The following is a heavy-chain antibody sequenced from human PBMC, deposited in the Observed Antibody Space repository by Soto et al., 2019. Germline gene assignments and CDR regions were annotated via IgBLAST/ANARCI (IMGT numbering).Heavy chain of an antibody. CDR1: GGSISSSSYY. V-gene: IGHV4-39*01. J-gene: IGHJ4*02. CDR2: IYYSGST. CDR3: ASLGPATVTSHGDDY. Sequence: SETLSLTCTVSGGSISSSSYYWGWIRQPPGKGLEWIGSIYYSGSTYYNPSLKSRVTISVDTSKNQFSLKLSSVTAADTAVYYCASLGPATVTSHGDDYWGQGTLVTVSS. D-gene: IGHD4-17*01.